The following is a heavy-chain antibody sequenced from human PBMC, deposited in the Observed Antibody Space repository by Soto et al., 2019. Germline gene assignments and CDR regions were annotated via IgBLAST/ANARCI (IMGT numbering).Heavy chain of an antibody. CDR3: ARGASDCSSTSCLDLISGSSLDP. D-gene: IGHD2-2*01. Sequence: ASVKVSCKASGGTFSSYTISWVRQAPGQGLEWMGRIIPILGIANYAQKFQGRVTITADKSTSTAYMELSSLRSEDTAVYYCARGASDCSSTSCLDLISGSSLDPWGQGTLVTVSS. J-gene: IGHJ5*02. CDR2: IIPILGIA. V-gene: IGHV1-69*02. CDR1: GGTFSSYT.